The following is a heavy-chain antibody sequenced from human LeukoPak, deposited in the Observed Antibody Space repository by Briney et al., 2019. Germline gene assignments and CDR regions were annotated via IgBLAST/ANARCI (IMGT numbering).Heavy chain of an antibody. CDR3: ARVAGEVYYYYYMDV. CDR2: IYTSGST. V-gene: IGHV4-4*07. J-gene: IGHJ6*03. CDR1: GGSISSYY. D-gene: IGHD6-19*01. Sequence: SETLSLTCTVSGGSISSYYWSWIRQPAGKGLEWIGRIYTSGSTNYNPSLKSRVTMSVDTSKNQFSLKLRSVTAADTAVYYCARVAGEVYYYYYMDVWGKGTTVTVSS.